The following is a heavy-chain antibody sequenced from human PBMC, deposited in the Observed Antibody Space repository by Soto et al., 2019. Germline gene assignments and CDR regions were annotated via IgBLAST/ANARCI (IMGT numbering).Heavy chain of an antibody. CDR1: GFTFSSYW. D-gene: IGHD5-18*01. Sequence: EVQLVESGGGLVQPGESLTLSCAASGFTFSSYWMHWVRQAPGKGLVWVSRIKSDGSGTYYADFGKGRLTISRDNAKNTLSPEMNSASVEDTVVFLCSRGAGARYVGHGYLGRQWGPAALLTVSS. J-gene: IGHJ4*02. CDR2: IKSDGSGT. V-gene: IGHV3-74*01. CDR3: SRGAGARYVGHGYLGRQ.